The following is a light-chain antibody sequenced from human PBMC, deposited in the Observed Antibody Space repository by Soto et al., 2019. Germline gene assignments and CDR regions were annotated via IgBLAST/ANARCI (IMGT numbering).Light chain of an antibody. CDR1: QSISSY. CDR3: QQSYSTIFT. Sequence: DIQTTQSPSSLSASVGDRVTITCRASQSISSYLNWYQQKPGKAPKLLIYAASSLQSGVPSRFSGSGSGTDFTLTISSLQPEDFATYYCQQSYSTIFTFGPGTKVDIK. CDR2: AAS. V-gene: IGKV1-39*01. J-gene: IGKJ3*01.